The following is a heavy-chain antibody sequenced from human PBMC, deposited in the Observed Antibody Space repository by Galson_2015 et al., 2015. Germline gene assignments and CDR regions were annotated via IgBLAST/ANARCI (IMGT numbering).Heavy chain of an antibody. D-gene: IGHD3-10*01. CDR3: ARPGGYGSGFPDY. Sequence: SETLSLTCTVSGGSISSSTYYWGWIRQPPAEGLEWIGSIYYTGSTYYNPSLTSRVTISVDTSKNQISLKLTSVTAADTAVYYCARPGGYGSGFPDYWGQGTLVTVSS. V-gene: IGHV4-39*01. CDR1: GGSISSSTYY. CDR2: IYYTGST. J-gene: IGHJ4*02.